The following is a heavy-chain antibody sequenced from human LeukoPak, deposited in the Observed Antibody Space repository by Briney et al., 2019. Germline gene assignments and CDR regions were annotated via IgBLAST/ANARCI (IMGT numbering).Heavy chain of an antibody. CDR1: GYTFTSYD. D-gene: IGHD5-12*01. V-gene: IGHV1-8*01. CDR3: ARSRRGYSGFHFDY. Sequence: ASVKVSCKASGYTFTSYDINWVRQATGQGLEWMGWMNPNSGNTGCAQKFQGRVTMTRNTSISTAYMELSSLRSEDTAVYYCARSRRGYSGFHFDYWGQGTLVTVSS. CDR2: MNPNSGNT. J-gene: IGHJ4*02.